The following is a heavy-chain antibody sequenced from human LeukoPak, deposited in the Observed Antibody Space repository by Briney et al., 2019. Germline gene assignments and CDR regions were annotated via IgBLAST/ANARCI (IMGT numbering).Heavy chain of an antibody. V-gene: IGHV4-61*02. J-gene: IGHJ4*02. CDR3: ARYCSGSSCYSWGYCFDY. D-gene: IGHD2-15*01. Sequence: SQTLSLTCTVSGGSISSGSYYWNWIRQPAGKGLEWIWRIYSSGSTNYNPSLKSRDTMSVDTSKNQFSLKLSSVTAADTAMYYCARYCSGSSCYSWGYCFDYWGQGTLVTVSS. CDR2: IYSSGST. CDR1: GGSISSGSYY.